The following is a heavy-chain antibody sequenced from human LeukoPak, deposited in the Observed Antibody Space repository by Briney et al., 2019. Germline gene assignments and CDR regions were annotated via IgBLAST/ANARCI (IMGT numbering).Heavy chain of an antibody. D-gene: IGHD3-10*01. Sequence: PSETLSLTCTVSGGSISSGSYYWSWIRQPAGKGLEWIGRIYTSGSTNYNPSLKSRVTISVDTSKNQFSLKLSSVTAADTAVYYCAREGTQYYYGSGSYWKNWFDPWGQGTLVTVSS. CDR1: GGSISSGSYY. J-gene: IGHJ5*02. V-gene: IGHV4-61*02. CDR3: AREGTQYYYGSGSYWKNWFDP. CDR2: IYTSGST.